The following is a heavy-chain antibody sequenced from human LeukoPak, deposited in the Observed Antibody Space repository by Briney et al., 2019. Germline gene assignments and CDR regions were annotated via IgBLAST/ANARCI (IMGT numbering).Heavy chain of an antibody. Sequence: GGSLRLSCAASGLTFSSFWMHWVRRAPGKGLEWVSRINSDGSTTTYADSVKRRLTISRDNAKNTLYLRMNSLRAEDTAVYYCARGYYSASRIDYWGQGALVTISS. V-gene: IGHV3-74*01. J-gene: IGHJ4*02. CDR1: GLTFSSFW. D-gene: IGHD2-2*01. CDR2: INSDGSTT. CDR3: ARGYYSASRIDY.